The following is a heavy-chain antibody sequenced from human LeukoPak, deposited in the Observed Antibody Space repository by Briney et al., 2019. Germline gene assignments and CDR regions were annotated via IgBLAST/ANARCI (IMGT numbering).Heavy chain of an antibody. CDR2: IYCSGST. Sequence: SETLSLTCTVSGGSISSSSHYWGWIRQPPGKGLEWIGSIYCSGSTYYNPSLKSRVTISVDTSKNQFSLKPSSVTAADTAVYYCARHGIVATITHFDYWGQGTLVTVSS. D-gene: IGHD5-12*01. V-gene: IGHV4-39*01. CDR3: ARHGIVATITHFDY. CDR1: GGSISSSSHY. J-gene: IGHJ4*02.